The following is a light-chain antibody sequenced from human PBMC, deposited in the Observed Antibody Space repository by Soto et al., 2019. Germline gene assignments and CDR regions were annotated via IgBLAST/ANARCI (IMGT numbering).Light chain of an antibody. CDR1: QSISTY. CDR3: QKSLRTLVT. V-gene: IGKV1-39*01. CDR2: DAS. Sequence: DIQMTQSPSSLSASVGDRVTITCRASQSISTYLNWYQQKPGKALKLLIYDASSLQSGFPSRFSGRESGTDFTLTVNKRQPDDLATYFCQKSLRTLVTFGQGTRLEIK. J-gene: IGKJ5*01.